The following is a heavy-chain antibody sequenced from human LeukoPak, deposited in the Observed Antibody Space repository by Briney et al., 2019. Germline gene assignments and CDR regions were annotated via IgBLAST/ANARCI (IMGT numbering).Heavy chain of an antibody. D-gene: IGHD6-19*01. V-gene: IGHV4-34*01. CDR3: ARIAVAGRGDP. CDR2: INHSGST. CDR1: GGSFSGYY. Sequence: SETLSLTCAVYGGSFSGYYWSWIRQPPGKGLEWIGEINHSGSTNYNPSLKSRVTILVDTSKNQFSLKLSSVTAADTAVYYCARIAVAGRGDPWGQGTLVTVSA. J-gene: IGHJ5*02.